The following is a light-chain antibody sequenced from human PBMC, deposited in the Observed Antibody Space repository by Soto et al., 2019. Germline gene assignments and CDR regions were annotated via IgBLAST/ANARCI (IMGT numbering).Light chain of an antibody. Sequence: DIQMTQSPCSLSASVGDRVTITCRASQSISSYLNWYQQKPGKAPKLLIYAASSLQSGVPSRFSGSGSGTDFSLTISSLQAEDFATYYCQQSYSTHWTFGQGTKVETK. J-gene: IGKJ1*01. CDR1: QSISSY. CDR2: AAS. CDR3: QQSYSTHWT. V-gene: IGKV1-39*01.